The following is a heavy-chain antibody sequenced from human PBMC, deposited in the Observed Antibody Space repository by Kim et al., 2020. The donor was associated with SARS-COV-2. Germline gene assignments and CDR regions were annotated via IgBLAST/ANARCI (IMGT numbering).Heavy chain of an antibody. D-gene: IGHD3-10*01. CDR3: ARGAALLWFGELSFYGMDV. V-gene: IGHV4-59*09. J-gene: IGHJ6*02. Sequence: SRVTIAVDTAKNQFSLKLSSVTAADTAVYYCARGAALLWFGELSFYGMDVWGQGTTVTVSS.